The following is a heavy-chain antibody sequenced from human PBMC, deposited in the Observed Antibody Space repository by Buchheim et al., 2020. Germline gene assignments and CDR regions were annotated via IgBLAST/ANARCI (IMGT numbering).Heavy chain of an antibody. V-gene: IGHV3-30*18. CDR3: AKNPPVLPAAKFRPYYYYGMDV. CDR2: ISSDGSNE. CDR1: GLTFIDYG. D-gene: IGHD2-2*01. Sequence: QVQLVESGGGVVQPGRSLRLSCAASGLTFIDYGMHWVRQAPGKGLEWVAVISSDGSNEFYADSVTGRFPISRDNSTTTLYLQMNSLRGEDTAVYYCAKNPPVLPAAKFRPYYYYGMDVWGQGTT. J-gene: IGHJ6*02.